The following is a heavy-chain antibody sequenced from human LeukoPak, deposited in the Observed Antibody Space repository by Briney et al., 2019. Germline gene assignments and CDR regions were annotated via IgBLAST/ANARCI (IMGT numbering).Heavy chain of an antibody. CDR2: ISSSSSYM. CDR1: GFTFSSYS. D-gene: IGHD3-10*01. CDR3: ATDGAGSGY. J-gene: IGHJ4*02. V-gene: IGHV3-21*01. Sequence: GGSLRLSCAASGFTFSSYSMNWVRQAPGKGLEWVSSISSSSSYMYYADSVKGRFTISRDNAKNSLYLQMNSLRAEDTAVYYCATDGAGSGYWGQGTLVTVSS.